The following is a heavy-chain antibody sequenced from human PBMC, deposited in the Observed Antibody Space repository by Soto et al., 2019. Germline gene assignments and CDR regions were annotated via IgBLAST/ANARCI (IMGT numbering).Heavy chain of an antibody. V-gene: IGHV3-15*07. CDR2: IKPKSEGETA. Sequence: PGGSLRLSCVASRFNFSAAWLNWIRQAPGKGLEWVGRIKPKSEGETADYTAPVRGRFTISRDDSQNTLHLQMDSLKTEDTAVYYCATVPHSSGPTWGQGVLVTVSS. CDR1: RFNFSAAW. J-gene: IGHJ4*02. CDR3: ATVPHSSGPT. D-gene: IGHD6-19*01.